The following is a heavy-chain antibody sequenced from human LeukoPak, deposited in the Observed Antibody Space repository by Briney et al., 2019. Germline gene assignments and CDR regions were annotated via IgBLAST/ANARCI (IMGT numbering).Heavy chain of an antibody. CDR3: ARERGPNTGYMDV. J-gene: IGHJ6*02. D-gene: IGHD3-9*01. V-gene: IGHV1-69*13. CDR2: IIPIFGTA. CDR1: GGTFSSYA. Sequence: ASVKVSRKASGGTFSSYAISWVRQAPGQGLEWMGGIIPIFGTANYAQKFQGRVTITADESTSTAYVELSSLRSEDTAVYYCARERGPNTGYMDVWGQGTTVTVSS.